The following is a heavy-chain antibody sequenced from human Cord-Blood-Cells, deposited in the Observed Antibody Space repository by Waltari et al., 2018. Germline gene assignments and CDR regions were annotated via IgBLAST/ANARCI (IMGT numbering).Heavy chain of an antibody. J-gene: IGHJ6*03. V-gene: IGHV3-23*01. CDR2: ISGRGGST. Sequence: EVQLLESGGGLVQPGGSLRLSCAASGFTFSSYAMSWVRQAPGQGLEWVSAISGRGGSTYYADSVKGRFTISRDNSKTTLYLQMNSLRAEDTAVYYCASGMKEYSSSSSYYYMDVWGKGTTVTVSS. CDR3: ASGMKEYSSSSSYYYMDV. D-gene: IGHD6-6*01. CDR1: GFTFSSYA.